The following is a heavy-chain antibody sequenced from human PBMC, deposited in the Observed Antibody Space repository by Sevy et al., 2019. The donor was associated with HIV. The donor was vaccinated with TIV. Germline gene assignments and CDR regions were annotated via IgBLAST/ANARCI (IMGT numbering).Heavy chain of an antibody. J-gene: IGHJ6*02. CDR1: GFTFSTYA. V-gene: IGHV3-23*01. D-gene: IGHD2-15*01. CDR3: EKGDRTFYGIDV. Sequence: GSLRLSCAASGFTFSTYAMSWVRQAPGKGLEWVSGISGSGGTTYYADSVKGRLTISRDKSKNTLYLQMNSLRTEDTAIYYCEKGDRTFYGIDVWGQGTTVTVSS. CDR2: ISGSGGTT.